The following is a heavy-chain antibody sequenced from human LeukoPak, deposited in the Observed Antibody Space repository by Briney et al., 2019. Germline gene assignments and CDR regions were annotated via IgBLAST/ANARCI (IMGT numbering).Heavy chain of an antibody. Sequence: ASVKVSCKASGYTFTSYDINWVRQATGQGLEWMGWMNPNSGNSGYAQKFQGRVTMTRNTSISTAYMELSSLRSEDTAVYYCARGGYFDWLDYYYYGMDVWGQGTTVTVSS. CDR3: ARGGYFDWLDYYYYGMDV. J-gene: IGHJ6*02. CDR1: GYTFTSYD. V-gene: IGHV1-8*01. CDR2: MNPNSGNS. D-gene: IGHD3-9*01.